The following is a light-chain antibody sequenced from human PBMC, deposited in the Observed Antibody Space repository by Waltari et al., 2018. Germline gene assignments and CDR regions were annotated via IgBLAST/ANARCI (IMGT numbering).Light chain of an antibody. Sequence: QSVLTQPPSVSGAPGQRVTISCPGSSSNIGAGYDVHWYQQLPETAPKLLMYGNINRPSGVPDRFSGSKSGTSASLAITGLQAEDEADYYCQSYDSSLSGYVFGTGTKVTVL. CDR2: GNI. CDR1: SSNIGAGYD. V-gene: IGLV1-40*01. J-gene: IGLJ1*01. CDR3: QSYDSSLSGYV.